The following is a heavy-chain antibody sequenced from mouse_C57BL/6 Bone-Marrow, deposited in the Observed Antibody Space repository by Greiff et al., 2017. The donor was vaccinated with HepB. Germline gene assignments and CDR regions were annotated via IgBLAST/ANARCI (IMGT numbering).Heavy chain of an antibody. D-gene: IGHD1-1*01. CDR2: ISSGSSTI. J-gene: IGHJ3*01. V-gene: IGHV5-17*01. Sequence: EVKVVESGGGLVKPGGSLKLSCAASGFTFSDYGMHWVRQAPEKGLEWVAYISSGSSTIYYADTVKGRFTISRDNAKNTLYLQMTSLRSEDTAMYYCASPDLLRIGGFAYWGQGTLVTVSA. CDR1: GFTFSDYG. CDR3: ASPDLLRIGGFAY.